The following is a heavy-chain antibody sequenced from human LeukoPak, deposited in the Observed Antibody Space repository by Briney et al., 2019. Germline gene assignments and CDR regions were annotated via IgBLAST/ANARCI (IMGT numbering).Heavy chain of an antibody. J-gene: IGHJ4*02. V-gene: IGHV3-48*03. Sequence: GGSLRLSCAASGFTFSSYKMNWVRQAPGKGLEWVSYISSSGSTIYYADSVKGRFTISRDNAKNSLYLQMNSLRAEDTAVYYCARYETGYLDYWGQGTLVTVSS. CDR2: ISSSGSTI. CDR1: GFTFSSYK. D-gene: IGHD1-1*01. CDR3: ARYETGYLDY.